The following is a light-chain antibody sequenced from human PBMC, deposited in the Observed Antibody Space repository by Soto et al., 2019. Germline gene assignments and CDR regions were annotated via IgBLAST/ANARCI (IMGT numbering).Light chain of an antibody. J-gene: IGKJ4*01. V-gene: IGKV3-11*01. Sequence: EIVLAQSPATLSLSPGERATLSCRASQSVTSYLAWYQHKPGQAPRLLIYDASNRATGIPGRFSGSGSGTDFTLTISSLEPEDSAVYYCQQRSDWPRLTFGAGTKVEIK. CDR2: DAS. CDR1: QSVTSY. CDR3: QQRSDWPRLT.